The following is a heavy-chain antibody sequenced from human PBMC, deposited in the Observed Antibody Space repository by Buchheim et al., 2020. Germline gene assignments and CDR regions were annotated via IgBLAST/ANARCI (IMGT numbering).Heavy chain of an antibody. J-gene: IGHJ3*01. CDR3: ARGNAPMGAFDL. V-gene: IGHV4-31*03. D-gene: IGHD3-10*01. CDR2: IYYSGST. Sequence: QVQLQESGPGLVKPSQTLSLTCTVSGASISSGGYYWSWIRQLPGKGLEWIGYIYYSGSTYFNPSLKGRVTMSVDPLKNQFSLKLSSVTAADTAVYYCARGNAPMGAFDLWGQGT. CDR1: GASISSGGYY.